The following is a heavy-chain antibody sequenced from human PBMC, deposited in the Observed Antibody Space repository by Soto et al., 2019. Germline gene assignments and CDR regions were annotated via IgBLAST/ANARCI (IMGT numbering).Heavy chain of an antibody. D-gene: IGHD2-15*01. CDR3: ARGGPQDIVVVT. Sequence: PSETLSLTGTVSGGSISSYYWSCIRQPPGKGLEWIGYIYGSGSTYYNPSLKSRVTISVDTSKNQFSLRLSSVTAADTAVYYCARGGPQDIVVVTWGQGTLVTVSS. CDR1: GGSISSYY. CDR2: IYGSGST. J-gene: IGHJ5*02. V-gene: IGHV4-59*08.